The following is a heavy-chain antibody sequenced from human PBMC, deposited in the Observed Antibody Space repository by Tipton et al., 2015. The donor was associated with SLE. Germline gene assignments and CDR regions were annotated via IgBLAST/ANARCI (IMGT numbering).Heavy chain of an antibody. Sequence: SLRLSCAASGFTFSSHAMNWVRQAPGKGPEWVSAVSGRGDATFYADSVRGRFTISRDNSRNTLYLQMNSLRVEDTAVYYCARSGSDRYSVHSDYWGRGTLVTVSS. V-gene: IGHV3-23*01. J-gene: IGHJ4*02. CDR3: ARSGSDRYSVHSDY. CDR1: GFTFSSHA. D-gene: IGHD2-21*02. CDR2: VSGRGDAT.